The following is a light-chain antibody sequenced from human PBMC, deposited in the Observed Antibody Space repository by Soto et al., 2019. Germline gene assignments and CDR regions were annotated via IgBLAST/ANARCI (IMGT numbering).Light chain of an antibody. CDR1: RSDGGGYEF. CDR2: GVS. V-gene: IGLV2-14*03. CDR3: SSYVSSSTYV. J-gene: IGLJ1*01. Sequence: QSVLTQPAFVSGSPGQSITISGTGTRSDGGGYEFVSWYQQHPGKAPKLMIYGVSNRPSGVSDRFSGSKSGNTASLTISGLQADDEADYYCSSYVSSSTYVFGTGTKVTVL.